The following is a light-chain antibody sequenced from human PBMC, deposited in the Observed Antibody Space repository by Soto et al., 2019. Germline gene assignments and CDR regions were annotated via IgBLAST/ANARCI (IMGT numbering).Light chain of an antibody. CDR3: CSYAGSYTLV. CDR1: SSDVGGYNY. V-gene: IGLV2-11*01. CDR2: DVS. J-gene: IGLJ3*02. Sequence: QSALTQPRSVYGSPGQSVTISCTGTSSDVGGYNYVSWYQRHPGKAPKLMIYDVSKRPSGVPDRFSGSKSGNTASLTISGLQAEDEADYYCCSYAGSYTLVFGGGTKVTVL.